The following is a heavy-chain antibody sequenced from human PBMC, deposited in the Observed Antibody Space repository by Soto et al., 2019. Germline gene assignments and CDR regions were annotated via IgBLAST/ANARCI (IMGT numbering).Heavy chain of an antibody. CDR2: INPNSGGT. CDR3: ARELVVPAAYYYYGMDV. CDR1: GYTFTGYY. D-gene: IGHD2-2*01. Sequence: ASVKVSCKASGYTFTGYYMHWVRQAPGQGLEWMGWINPNSGGTNYAQKIQGWVTMTRDTSISTAYMELSRLRSDDTAVYYCARELVVPAAYYYYGMDVWGQGTTVTVSS. V-gene: IGHV1-2*04. J-gene: IGHJ6*02.